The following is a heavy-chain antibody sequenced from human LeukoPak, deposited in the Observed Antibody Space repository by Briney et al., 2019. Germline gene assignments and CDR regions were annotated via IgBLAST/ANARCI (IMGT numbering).Heavy chain of an antibody. J-gene: IGHJ4*02. CDR1: GFTFSSFW. Sequence: GGSLRLSCAASGFTFSSFWMSWVRQAPGKGLEWVANINQDGSEKYYVDSVKGRFTISRDNAKNSLYLQMNRLRAEDTAVYYCARVRVYSGKTGYFDYWGQGTLVTVSS. CDR2: INQDGSEK. V-gene: IGHV3-7*01. D-gene: IGHD5-12*01. CDR3: ARVRVYSGKTGYFDY.